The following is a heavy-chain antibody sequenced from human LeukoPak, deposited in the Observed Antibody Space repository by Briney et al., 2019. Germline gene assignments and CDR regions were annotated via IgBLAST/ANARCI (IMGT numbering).Heavy chain of an antibody. CDR1: GFTFSRYW. Sequence: GGALRLSCAASGFTFSRYWMHWVRQAPGKGVGWVSRINSDASSTTYADSVNGRFTISRDNAKNTLYLQMNSLRAEDTGVYYCARIASHSSSWYDGGYWGQGTLVTVSS. CDR2: INSDASST. D-gene: IGHD6-13*01. CDR3: ARIASHSSSWYDGGY. V-gene: IGHV3-74*01. J-gene: IGHJ4*02.